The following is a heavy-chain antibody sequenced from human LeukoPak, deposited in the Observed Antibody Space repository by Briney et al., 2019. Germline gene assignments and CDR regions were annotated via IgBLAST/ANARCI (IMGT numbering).Heavy chain of an antibody. J-gene: IGHJ4*02. Sequence: ASVKVSCKASGHTFTGYYMHWVGQAPGQGLEWMGWINPNNGDTKYAQKFQDRVTMTRDTSISTAYVEVSRLTSDDTAVYYCARGSALAGSRHTSDYWGQGTLVTVSS. D-gene: IGHD3-16*01. CDR2: INPNNGDT. CDR1: GHTFTGYY. CDR3: ARGSALAGSRHTSDY. V-gene: IGHV1-2*02.